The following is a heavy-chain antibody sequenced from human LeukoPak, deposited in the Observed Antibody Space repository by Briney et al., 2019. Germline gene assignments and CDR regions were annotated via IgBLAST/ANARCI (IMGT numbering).Heavy chain of an antibody. CDR1: GGTFSSYA. V-gene: IGHV1-69*13. CDR2: IIPIFGTA. CDR3: AREGTPAKGIVLMVYAVNWFDP. D-gene: IGHD2-8*01. J-gene: IGHJ5*02. Sequence: SVTVSFKASGGTFSSYAISWVRQAPGQGLEWMGGIIPIFGTANYAQKFQGRVTITADESTSTAYMELSSLRSEDTAVYYCAREGTPAKGIVLMVYAVNWFDPWGQGTLVTVSS.